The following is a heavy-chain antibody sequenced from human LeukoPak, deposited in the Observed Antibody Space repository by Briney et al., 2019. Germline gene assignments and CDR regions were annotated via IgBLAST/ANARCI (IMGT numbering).Heavy chain of an antibody. V-gene: IGHV4-39*01. Sequence: SETLSLTCTVSGGSISSSSHYWGWLRQPPGMGLEWIGIIYDSGSTCYNPSLNSRVTVSLDTSKNQFSLTVTSVTAADTAVYYCARRYCSGGHCYYFDSWGQGTLVSVSS. CDR2: IYDSGST. J-gene: IGHJ4*02. CDR1: GGSISSSSHY. D-gene: IGHD2-15*01. CDR3: ARRYCSGGHCYYFDS.